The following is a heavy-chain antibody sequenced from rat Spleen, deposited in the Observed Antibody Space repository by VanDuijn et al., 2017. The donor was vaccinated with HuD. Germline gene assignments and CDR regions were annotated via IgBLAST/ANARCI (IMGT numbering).Heavy chain of an antibody. CDR3: ARHSAAPVYVMDA. J-gene: IGHJ4*01. D-gene: IGHD3-1*01. CDR1: GFIFSDHY. CDR2: IHYDGRST. V-gene: IGHV5-29*01. Sequence: EVQLVESDGGLVQPGRSLKLSCAASGFIFSDHYVAWFRQTPTTGLEWVATIHYDGRSTFYRDYVRDRFTISRDNAKSTLYLQMNSLRSEDTATYNCARHSAAPVYVMDAWGQGASVTVSS.